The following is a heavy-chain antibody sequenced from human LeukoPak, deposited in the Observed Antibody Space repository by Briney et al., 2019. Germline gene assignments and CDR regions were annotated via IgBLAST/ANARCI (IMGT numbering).Heavy chain of an antibody. V-gene: IGHV3-21*01. CDR2: ISSSSSYI. J-gene: IGHJ2*01. D-gene: IGHD3-9*01. CDR1: GLTFSSYS. Sequence: PGGSLRLSCAASGLTFSSYSMNWVRQAPGKGLEWVSSISSSSSYIYYADSVKGRFTISRDNAKNSLYLQMNSLRAEDTAVYYCARDGAYYDILTGYYWYFDLWGRGTLVTVSS. CDR3: ARDGAYYDILTGYYWYFDL.